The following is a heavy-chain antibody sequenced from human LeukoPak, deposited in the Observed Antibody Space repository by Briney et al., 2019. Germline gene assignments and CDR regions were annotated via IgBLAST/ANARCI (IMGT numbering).Heavy chain of an antibody. Sequence: GGSLRLSCAASGFPFSDYGMYWVRQAPGKGLEWLAVISHDGNNKYYADSVKGRITISRDNSMNTLYLQMNSLRAEDTAVYYCVRPISGIAAAEFDPWGQGTLVTVSS. CDR3: VRPISGIAAAEFDP. CDR2: ISHDGNNK. J-gene: IGHJ5*02. D-gene: IGHD6-13*01. CDR1: GFPFSDYG. V-gene: IGHV3-30*03.